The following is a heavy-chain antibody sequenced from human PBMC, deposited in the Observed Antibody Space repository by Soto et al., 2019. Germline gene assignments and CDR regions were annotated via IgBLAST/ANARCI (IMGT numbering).Heavy chain of an antibody. CDR2: IKKDGSRT. CDR1: GFSLGSYW. J-gene: IGHJ3*02. CDR3: ATDVSLGTSILSLEAFDI. D-gene: IGHD3-9*01. Sequence: EAQLVESGGGLVQPGGSLRLSCEASGFSLGSYWMTWVRQAPGKGLEWVANIKKDGSRTSYLDSVRGRFTISRDNVGNSLSLQMDSLGAEDTGLYFCATDVSLGTSILSLEAFDIWGQGTMVTVSS. V-gene: IGHV3-7*05.